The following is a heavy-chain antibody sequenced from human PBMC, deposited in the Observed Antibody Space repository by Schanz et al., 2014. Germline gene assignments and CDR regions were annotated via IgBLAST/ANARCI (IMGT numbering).Heavy chain of an antibody. Sequence: ESGGGVVQPGTSLRLSCAASGFTFRGHAMRWVRQAPGQGLEKVAVTSTDGTKTYYAASVRGRFTISRDNSKNTVYLQMNSLRSEDTAVYYCTRDRGALINHNDALDLWGQGTMVSVSS. CDR2: TSTDGTKT. D-gene: IGHD3-16*01. J-gene: IGHJ3*01. CDR3: TRDRGALINHNDALDL. V-gene: IGHV3-30*04. CDR1: GFTFRGHA.